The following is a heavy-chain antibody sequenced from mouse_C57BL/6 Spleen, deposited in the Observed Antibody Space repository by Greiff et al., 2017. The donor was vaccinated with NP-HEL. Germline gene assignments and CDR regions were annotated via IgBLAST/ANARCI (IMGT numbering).Heavy chain of an antibody. CDR1: GFTFSDYY. CDR2: ISNGGGST. D-gene: IGHD2-2*01. CDR3: AREVTTEFAY. J-gene: IGHJ3*01. V-gene: IGHV5-12*01. Sequence: DVKLVESGGGLVQPGGSLKLSCAASGFTFSDYYMYWVRQTPEKRLEWVAYISNGGGSTYYPDTVKGRFTISRDNAKNTLYLQMSRLKSEDTAMYYCAREVTTEFAYWGQGTLVTVSA.